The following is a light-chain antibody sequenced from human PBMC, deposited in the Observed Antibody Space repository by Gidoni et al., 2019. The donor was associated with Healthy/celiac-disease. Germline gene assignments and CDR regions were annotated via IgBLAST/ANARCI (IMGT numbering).Light chain of an antibody. CDR3: QQYGSSRWT. Sequence: EIGVTQSPGTLSLSPGERATLSCRASQSVSSSYLAWYQQKPGQAPRLLIYGASSRATGIPDRFSGSGSGTDFTLTISRLEPEDFAVYYCQQYGSSRWTFGQGTKVEIK. V-gene: IGKV3-20*01. CDR1: QSVSSSY. CDR2: GAS. J-gene: IGKJ1*01.